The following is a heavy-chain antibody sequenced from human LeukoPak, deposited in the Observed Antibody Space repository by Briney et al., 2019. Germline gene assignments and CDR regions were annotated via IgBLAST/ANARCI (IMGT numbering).Heavy chain of an antibody. CDR3: VQNIPGTVEY. CDR2: IYSSGTT. Sequence: PSETLSLTCTVSGDSIGKNIYYWGWIRQPPGKGLECIGNIYSSGTTYYNPSLKSRVTISIDASKSQFSLRLSSVTAADTALYYCVQNIPGTVEYWGQGTLVTVSS. V-gene: IGHV4-39*01. J-gene: IGHJ4*02. D-gene: IGHD1-7*01. CDR1: GDSIGKNIYY.